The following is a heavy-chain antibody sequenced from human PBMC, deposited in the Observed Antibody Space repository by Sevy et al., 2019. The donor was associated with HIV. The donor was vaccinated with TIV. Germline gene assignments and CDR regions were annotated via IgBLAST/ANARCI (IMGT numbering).Heavy chain of an antibody. CDR3: ARGEFCSGSSCYSEFFDY. J-gene: IGHJ4*02. D-gene: IGHD2-15*01. CDR2: INVGNGNT. Sequence: ASVKVSCKASGYTFTNYAIHWVRQAPGQKLEWMGRINVGNGNTLSQKFQDRATFTRETSASTAYMQPRSLRSEDTAVYYCARGEFCSGSSCYSEFFDYWGQGALVTVSS. V-gene: IGHV1-3*01. CDR1: GYTFTNYA.